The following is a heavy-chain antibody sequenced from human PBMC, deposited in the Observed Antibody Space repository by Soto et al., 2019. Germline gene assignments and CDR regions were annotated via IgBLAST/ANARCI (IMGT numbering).Heavy chain of an antibody. CDR3: ARDPRSPIAARPAAFDI. D-gene: IGHD6-6*01. J-gene: IGHJ3*02. Sequence: PSETLSLTCTVSGGSISSYYWSWIRQPPGKGLEWIGYIYYSGSTNYNPSLKSRVTISVDTSKNQFSLKLSSVTAADTAVYYCARDPRSPIAARPAAFDIWGQGTMVTV. CDR2: IYYSGST. V-gene: IGHV4-59*01. CDR1: GGSISSYY.